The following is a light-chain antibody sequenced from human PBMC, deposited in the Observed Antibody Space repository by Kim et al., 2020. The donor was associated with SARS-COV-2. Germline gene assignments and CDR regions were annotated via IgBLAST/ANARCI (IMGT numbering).Light chain of an antibody. V-gene: IGLV8-61*01. CDR3: VLYMGSGIGV. CDR2: STN. Sequence: QAVVTQEPSFSVSPGGTVTLTCGLSTGSVSTSYYPSWYQQTPGHAPRTLIYSTNTRSSGVPDRFSGSILGNKAALTITGAQADDESDYYCVLYMGSGIGVFGGGTQLTVL. CDR1: TGSVSTSYY. J-gene: IGLJ3*02.